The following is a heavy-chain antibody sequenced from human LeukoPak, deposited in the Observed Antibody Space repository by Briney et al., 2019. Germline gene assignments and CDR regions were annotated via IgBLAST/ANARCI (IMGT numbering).Heavy chain of an antibody. J-gene: IGHJ4*02. CDR3: AKDSSGSWHYGYFDY. Sequence: GGSLRLSCAASGFTFSSYGMHWVRQAPGNGLEWVAFIRYDGSNKYYADSVKGRFTTSRDNSKNTLYLQMNSLRAEDTAVYYCAKDSSGSWHYGYFDYWGQGTLVTVSS. CDR1: GFTFSSYG. CDR2: IRYDGSNK. D-gene: IGHD6-13*01. V-gene: IGHV3-30*02.